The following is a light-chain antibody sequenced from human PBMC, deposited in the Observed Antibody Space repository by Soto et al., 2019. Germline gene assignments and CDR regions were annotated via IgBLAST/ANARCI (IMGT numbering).Light chain of an antibody. J-gene: IGLJ1*01. V-gene: IGLV2-14*01. CDR3: SSYTSSSTLEV. CDR1: SSDVGGYNY. CDR2: DVS. Sequence: QCARTQPASVSGVPGQAITISCTGTSSDVGGYNYVSWYQQHPGKAPKLMIYDVSNRPSGVSNRFSGSKSGNTASLTISGLQAEDEADYYCSSYTSSSTLEVFGTGTKVTVL.